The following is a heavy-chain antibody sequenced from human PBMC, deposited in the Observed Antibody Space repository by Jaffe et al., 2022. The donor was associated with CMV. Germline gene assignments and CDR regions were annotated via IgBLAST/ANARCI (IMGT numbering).Heavy chain of an antibody. D-gene: IGHD6-13*01. V-gene: IGHV3-74*01. J-gene: IGHJ2*01. CDR1: GFTFSSYW. Sequence: EVQLVESGGGLVQPGGSLRLSCAASGFTFSSYWMHWVRQAPGKGLVWVSRINSDGSSTSYADSVKGRFTISRDNAKNTLYLQMNSLRAEDTAVYYCARKYSSSWYMVDWYFDLWGRGTLVTVSS. CDR3: ARKYSSSWYMVDWYFDL. CDR2: INSDGSST.